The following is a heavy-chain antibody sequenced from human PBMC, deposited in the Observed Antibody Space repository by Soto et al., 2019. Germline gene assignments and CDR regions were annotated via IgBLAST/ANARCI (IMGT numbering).Heavy chain of an antibody. Sequence: SVKVSCKASGGTFSSYAVSWVRQAPGQGLEWMGGIIPIFGTANYAQKFQGRVTITANKSTSTAYMELSSLRSEDTAVYYCASDRRITIFGVVTHYFDYWGQGTLVTVSS. CDR2: IIPIFGTA. V-gene: IGHV1-69*06. CDR3: ASDRRITIFGVVTHYFDY. D-gene: IGHD3-3*01. CDR1: GGTFSSYA. J-gene: IGHJ4*02.